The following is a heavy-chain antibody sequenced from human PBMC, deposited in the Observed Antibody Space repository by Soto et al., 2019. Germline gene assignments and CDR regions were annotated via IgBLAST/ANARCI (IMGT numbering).Heavy chain of an antibody. V-gene: IGHV3-11*01. D-gene: IGHD3-3*01. CDR1: GFTFSDYY. Sequence: PGGSLRLSCAASGFTFSDYYMSWIRQAPGKGLEWVSYISSSGSTIYYADSVKGRFTISRDNAKNSLYLQMNSLRAEDTAVYYCARSARTLRCLEWLLMDYWGQGTLVTVSS. CDR2: ISSSGSTI. J-gene: IGHJ4*02. CDR3: ARSARTLRCLEWLLMDY.